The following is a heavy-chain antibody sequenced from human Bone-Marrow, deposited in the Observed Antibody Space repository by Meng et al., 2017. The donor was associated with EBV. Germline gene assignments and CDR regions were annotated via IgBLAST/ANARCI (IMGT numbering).Heavy chain of an antibody. CDR2: IIPIFGTA. Sequence: GLLVQPGAGVKKPGSSVKVSCKASGGTFRSYAISWVRQAPGQGLEWMGGIIPIFGTANYAQKFQGRVTITADESTSTAYMELSSLRSEDTAVYYCARDCSGSYNNWFDPWGQGTLVTVSS. CDR3: ARDCSGSYNNWFDP. J-gene: IGHJ5*02. V-gene: IGHV1-69*01. CDR1: GGTFRSYA. D-gene: IGHD1-26*01.